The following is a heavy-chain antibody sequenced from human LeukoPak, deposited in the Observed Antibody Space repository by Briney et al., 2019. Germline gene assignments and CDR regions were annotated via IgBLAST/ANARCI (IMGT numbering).Heavy chain of an antibody. J-gene: IGHJ5*02. V-gene: IGHV4-4*02. D-gene: IGHD1-26*01. CDR1: GGSISSSNW. Sequence: EPSETLSLTCAVSGGSISSSNWWSWVRQPLGKGLEWIGEIYHSGSTNYNPSLKSRVTISVDKSKNQFSLKLSSVTAADTAVYYCARVDPYGRGYNWFDPWGQGTLVTVSS. CDR3: ARVDPYGRGYNWFDP. CDR2: IYHSGST.